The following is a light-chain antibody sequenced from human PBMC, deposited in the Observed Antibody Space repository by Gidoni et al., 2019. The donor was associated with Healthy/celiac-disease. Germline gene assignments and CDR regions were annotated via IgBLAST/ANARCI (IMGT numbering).Light chain of an antibody. CDR3: AAWDDSLNGHVV. V-gene: IGLV1-44*01. J-gene: IGLJ2*01. CDR1: SSIIGSNT. CDR2: SNN. Sequence: QSMLTQPPSASGTPGQRVTISCSGSSSIIGSNTVNWYQQLPGTAPQLLIYSNNQRPSGFSDRFSGSKSGTSASLAISGLQSEDEADYYWAAWDDSLNGHVVFGGGTKLTVL.